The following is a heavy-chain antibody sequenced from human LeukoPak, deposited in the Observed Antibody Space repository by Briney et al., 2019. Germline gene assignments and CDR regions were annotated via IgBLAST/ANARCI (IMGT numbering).Heavy chain of an antibody. D-gene: IGHD6-19*01. V-gene: IGHV2-5*02. CDR3: AHRYEQWLLNDGGFDY. J-gene: IGHJ4*02. CDR1: GFSLSTSGVG. Sequence: SGPTLVKPTQTLTLTCTFSGFSLSTSGVGVGWIRQPPGKALEWLALIYWDDDKRYSPSLKSRLTITKDTSKNQVVLTMTNMDPVDTATYYCAHRYEQWLLNDGGFDYWGQGTLVTVSS. CDR2: IYWDDDK.